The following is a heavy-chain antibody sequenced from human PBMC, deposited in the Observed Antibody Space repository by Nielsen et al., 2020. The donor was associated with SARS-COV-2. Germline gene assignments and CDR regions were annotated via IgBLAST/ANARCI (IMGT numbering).Heavy chain of an antibody. CDR3: AKALWQQLVPSLYYYYGMDV. V-gene: IGHV3-23*01. Sequence: GESLKISCAASGFTFSSYAMSWVRQAPGKGLEWVSAISGSGGSTYYADSVKGRFTIPRDNSKNTLYLQMNSLRAEDTAVYYCAKALWQQLVPSLYYYYGMDVWGQGTTVTVSS. CDR1: GFTFSSYA. D-gene: IGHD6-13*01. J-gene: IGHJ6*02. CDR2: ISGSGGST.